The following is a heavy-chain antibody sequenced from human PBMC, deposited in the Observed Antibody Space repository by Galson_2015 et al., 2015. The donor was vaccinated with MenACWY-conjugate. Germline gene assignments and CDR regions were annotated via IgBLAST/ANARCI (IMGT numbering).Heavy chain of an antibody. CDR3: ARIPTWGSSYGYFDY. CDR1: GFTFSKCV. J-gene: IGHJ4*02. V-gene: IGHV3-23*01. CDR2: ISGSGGDI. D-gene: IGHD5-18*01. Sequence: SLRLSCAASGFTFSKCVMSWVRQAPGKGLEWVSGISGSGGDIDYADSVKGRFTISRDNSKNTVYLQMNSLRAADTAVYYCARIPTWGSSYGYFDYWGQGILVAVSS.